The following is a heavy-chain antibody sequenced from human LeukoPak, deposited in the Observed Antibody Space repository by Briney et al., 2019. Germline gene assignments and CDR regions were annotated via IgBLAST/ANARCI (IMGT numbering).Heavy chain of an antibody. Sequence: GGSLRLSCAASGFIVSSSYMTWVRQAPGKGLEWVSLIYIGNTTYYADSVKGRFTISRDNSKNTLYLQMNSLRAEDTALHYCARDNPTGVGVSMDVWGKGTMVTVSS. CDR2: IYIGNTT. J-gene: IGHJ6*03. D-gene: IGHD1-1*01. CDR1: GFIVSSSY. V-gene: IGHV3-53*01. CDR3: ARDNPTGVGVSMDV.